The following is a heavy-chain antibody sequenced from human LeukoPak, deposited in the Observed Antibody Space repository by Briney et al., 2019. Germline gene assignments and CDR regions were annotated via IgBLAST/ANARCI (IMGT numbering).Heavy chain of an antibody. D-gene: IGHD1-26*01. CDR2: IIPILGIA. CDR3: ARDIVVGASGHNWFDP. J-gene: IGHJ5*02. V-gene: IGHV1-69*16. Sequence: ASVKVSCKASGGTFSSYTISWVRQAPGQGLEWMGRIIPILGIANYAQKFQGRVTITTDESTSTAYMELSSLRSEDTAVYYCARDIVVGASGHNWFDPWGQGTLVTVSS. CDR1: GGTFSSYT.